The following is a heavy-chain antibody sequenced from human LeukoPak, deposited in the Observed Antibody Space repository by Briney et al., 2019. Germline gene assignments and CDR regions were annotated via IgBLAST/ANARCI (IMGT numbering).Heavy chain of an antibody. J-gene: IGHJ3*02. CDR1: GGSISSGAYY. D-gene: IGHD3-22*01. Sequence: DPSQTLSLTCTVSGGSISSGAYYWSWIRRHPGKGLEWIGYIYNSGSTYYNPSLKSRLSISVDTSKNQFSLKLSSVTAADTAVYYCAREYYYDSSGFYSHDAFDIWGQGTMVTVSS. CDR2: IYNSGST. CDR3: AREYYYDSSGFYSHDAFDI. V-gene: IGHV4-31*03.